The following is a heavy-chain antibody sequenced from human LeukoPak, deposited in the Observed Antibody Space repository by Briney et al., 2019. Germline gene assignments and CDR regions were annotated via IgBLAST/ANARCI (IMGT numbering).Heavy chain of an antibody. J-gene: IGHJ4*02. CDR3: ARRALDRGVLYYFDY. Sequence: SGGSLRLSCAASGFTFRSYAMSWVRQAPGKGLEWVSTISSSGGSIYYADSLKGRFTISRDNSKNTLYLQMNSLRAEDTALYYCARRALDRGVLYYFDYWGQGTLVTVSS. D-gene: IGHD3-10*01. CDR2: ISSSGGSI. V-gene: IGHV3-23*01. CDR1: GFTFRSYA.